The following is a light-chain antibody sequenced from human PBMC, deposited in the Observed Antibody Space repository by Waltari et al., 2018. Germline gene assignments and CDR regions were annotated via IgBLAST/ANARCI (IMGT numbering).Light chain of an antibody. CDR2: GAS. CDR1: QSVNKY. CDR3: LKRAGGPL. Sequence: EIVLTQSPATLSLSPGESATLSCRASQSVNKYLDWFQQKPGQAPRLLIYGASNRAAGTPARFSGSGSGTDFTLTISSLEPEDFAVYYCLKRAGGPLFGGGTKVE. V-gene: IGKV3-11*01. J-gene: IGKJ4*01.